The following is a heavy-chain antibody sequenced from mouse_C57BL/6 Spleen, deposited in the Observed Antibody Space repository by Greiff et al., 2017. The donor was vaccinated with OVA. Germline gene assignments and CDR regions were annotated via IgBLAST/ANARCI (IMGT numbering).Heavy chain of an antibody. Sequence: QVQLQQPGAELVRPGTSVKLSCKASGYTFTSYWMHWVTQRPGQGLEWIGVIDPSDSYTNYNQKFKGKATLTVDTSSSTAYMQLSRLTSEDSAVYYCARSGYDGYYYDFWGEGTTLTVSS. D-gene: IGHD2-3*01. V-gene: IGHV1-59*01. CDR2: IDPSDSYT. CDR3: ARSGYDGYYYDF. CDR1: GYTFTSYW. J-gene: IGHJ2*01.